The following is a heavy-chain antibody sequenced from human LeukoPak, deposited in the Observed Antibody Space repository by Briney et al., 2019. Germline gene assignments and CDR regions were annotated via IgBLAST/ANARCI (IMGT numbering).Heavy chain of an antibody. V-gene: IGHV3-21*01. J-gene: IGHJ4*02. CDR2: ISSSSSYI. D-gene: IGHD6-19*01. Sequence: PGGSLRLSCAASGLTFSSYSMNWVRQAPGKGLEWVSSISSSSSYIYYADSVKGRFTISRDNAKNSLYLQMNSLRAEDTAVYYCARDRTGSSSGWYWNVGNSALDYWGQGTLVTVSS. CDR1: GLTFSSYS. CDR3: ARDRTGSSSGWYWNVGNSALDY.